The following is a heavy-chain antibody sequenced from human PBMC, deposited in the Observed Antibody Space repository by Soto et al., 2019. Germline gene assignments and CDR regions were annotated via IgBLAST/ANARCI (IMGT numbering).Heavy chain of an antibody. V-gene: IGHV1-2*02. CDR1: GYTFTGYY. J-gene: IGHJ6*02. D-gene: IGHD3-3*01. CDR3: AREGATLRFLEWFDHYYYYGMDV. CDR2: INPNSGGT. Sequence: VASVKVSCKASGYTFTGYYMHWVRQAPGQGLEWMGWINPNSGGTNYAQKFQGRVTMTRDTSISTAYMELSRLRSDDTAVYYCAREGATLRFLEWFDHYYYYGMDVWGQGTTVTVSS.